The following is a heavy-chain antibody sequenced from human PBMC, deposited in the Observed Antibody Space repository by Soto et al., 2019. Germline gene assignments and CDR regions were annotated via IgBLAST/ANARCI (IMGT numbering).Heavy chain of an antibody. J-gene: IGHJ6*02. CDR3: XXXXXXXXXXXXMHYYGMDV. Sequence: QVPLVQSGAEVKKPGASVKVSCKASGYTFTSYGISWVRQAPGQGLEWMGWISAYNGNTSYAQNLQGRVTMTTDTSTTTAYMELXXXXXXXXXXXXXXXXXXXXXXXXXMHYYGMDVWGQGTTVTVSS. V-gene: IGHV1-18*01. CDR1: GYTFTSYG. CDR2: ISAYNGNT.